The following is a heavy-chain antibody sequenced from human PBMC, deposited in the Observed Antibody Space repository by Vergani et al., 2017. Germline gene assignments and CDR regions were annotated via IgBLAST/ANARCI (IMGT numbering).Heavy chain of an antibody. CDR2: ISSSSSYI. V-gene: IGHV3-21*01. J-gene: IGHJ2*01. CDR3: VRLPRGPWNFDL. Sequence: VHLVESGGGLVKRGGSLRLSCAASGFTFSSYSMNWVRQAPGKGLEWVSSISSSSSYIHYSDSLKGRFTISRDNAKSSLYLQMNSLRADDTGVYYCVRLPRGPWNFDLWGRGTLITVYS. CDR1: GFTFSSYS.